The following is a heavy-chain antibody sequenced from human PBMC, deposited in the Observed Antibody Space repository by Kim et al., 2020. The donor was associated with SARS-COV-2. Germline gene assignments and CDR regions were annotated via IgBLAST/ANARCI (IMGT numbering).Heavy chain of an antibody. D-gene: IGHD3-10*01. CDR3: ARTYGSGSYPPNY. J-gene: IGHJ4*02. CDR2: INHSGST. V-gene: IGHV4-34*01. Sequence: SETLSLTCAVYGGSFSGYYWSWIRQPPGKGLELIGEINHSGSTNYNPSLKSRVTISVDTSKNQFSLKLSSVTAADTAVYYCARTYGSGSYPPNYWGQGTL. CDR1: GGSFSGYY.